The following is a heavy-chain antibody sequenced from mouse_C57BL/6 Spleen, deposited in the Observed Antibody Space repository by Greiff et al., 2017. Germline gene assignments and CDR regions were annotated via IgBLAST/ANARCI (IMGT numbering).Heavy chain of an antibody. CDR2: ISYDGSN. V-gene: IGHV3-6*01. Sequence: EVKVEESGPGLVKPSQSLSLTCSVTGYSITSGYYWNWIRQFPGNKLEWMGYISYDGSNNYNPSLKNRISITRDTSKNQFFLKLNSVTTEDTATYYCARDDGSPFDYWGQGTTLTVSS. CDR1: GYSITSGYY. CDR3: ARDDGSPFDY. D-gene: IGHD1-1*02. J-gene: IGHJ2*01.